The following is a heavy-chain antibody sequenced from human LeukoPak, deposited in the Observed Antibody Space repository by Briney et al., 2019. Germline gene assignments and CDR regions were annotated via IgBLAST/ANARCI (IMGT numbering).Heavy chain of an antibody. CDR1: GFTFSSYS. J-gene: IGHJ2*01. V-gene: IGHV3-21*01. D-gene: IGHD2-2*01. CDR3: ARDGSLGYCSSTSCPNWYFDL. Sequence: GGSLRLSCAASGFTFSSYSMNWVRQAPGKGLEWVSSISSSSSYIYYADSVKGRFTISRDNAKNSLYLQMNSLRAEDTAVYYCARDGSLGYCSSTSCPNWYFDLWGRGTLVTVSS. CDR2: ISSSSSYI.